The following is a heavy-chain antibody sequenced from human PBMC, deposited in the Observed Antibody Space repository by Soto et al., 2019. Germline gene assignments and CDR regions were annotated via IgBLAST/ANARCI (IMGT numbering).Heavy chain of an antibody. V-gene: IGHV4-59*01. CDR1: GGSISSYY. Sequence: SETLSLTCTVSGGSISSYYWSWIRQPPGKGLEWIGYIYYSGSTNYNPSLKSRVTISVDTSKNQFSLKLSSVTAADTAVYYCARASNEYYDFWSGYSINWFDPWGQGTLVTVSS. J-gene: IGHJ5*02. CDR2: IYYSGST. CDR3: ARASNEYYDFWSGYSINWFDP. D-gene: IGHD3-3*01.